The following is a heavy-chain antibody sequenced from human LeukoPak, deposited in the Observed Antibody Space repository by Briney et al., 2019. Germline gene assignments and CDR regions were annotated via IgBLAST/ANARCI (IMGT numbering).Heavy chain of an antibody. J-gene: IGHJ6*02. V-gene: IGHV3-23*01. CDR2: ISKSGDHT. CDR3: ATSWGPDTSAFRWGRDGMDV. Sequence: HPGGSLRLSCAVSGLTFNNYAMSWVRQAPGEGLEWVSAISKSGDHTYYAASAKGRFTIYRDNSKNMQYLQMNSLRAEDTAVYYCATSWGPDTSAFRWGRDGMDVWGQGTTVIVS. D-gene: IGHD3-16*01. CDR1: GLTFNNYA.